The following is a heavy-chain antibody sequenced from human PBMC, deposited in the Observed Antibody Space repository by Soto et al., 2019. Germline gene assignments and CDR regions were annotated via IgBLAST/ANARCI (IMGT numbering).Heavy chain of an antibody. J-gene: IGHJ6*02. CDR3: ARRYGIVGAYYYYYGMDV. D-gene: IGHD1-26*01. CDR2: INHSGST. CDR1: GGSFSGYY. Sequence: SETLSLTCAVYGGSFSGYYWSWIRQPPGKGLEWIGEINHSGSTNYNPSLKSRVTISVDTSKNQFSLKLSSVTAADTAVYYCARRYGIVGAYYYYYGMDVWGQGTTVTVSS. V-gene: IGHV4-34*01.